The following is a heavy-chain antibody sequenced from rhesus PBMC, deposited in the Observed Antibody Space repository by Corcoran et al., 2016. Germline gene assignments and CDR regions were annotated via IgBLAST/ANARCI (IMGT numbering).Heavy chain of an antibody. CDR2: INCGGGST. CDR1: GFTFSSYW. Sequence: EVQLVESGGGLAKPGGSLRLSCAASGFTFSSYWMNWVRQAPGKGLEWVSAINCGGGSTYYADSVKGRFTISRDNSKNTLSLQMNSLRAEDTAVYYCAKDRAAAGYSYFDYWGQGVLVTVSS. D-gene: IGHD6-25*01. CDR3: AKDRAAAGYSYFDY. V-gene: IGHV3S25*01. J-gene: IGHJ4*01.